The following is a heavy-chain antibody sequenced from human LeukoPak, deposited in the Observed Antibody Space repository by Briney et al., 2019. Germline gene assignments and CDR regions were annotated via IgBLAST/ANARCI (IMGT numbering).Heavy chain of an antibody. J-gene: IGHJ3*02. D-gene: IGHD4-17*01. Sequence: SETLSLTCSVSAGSMSTSSYYWGWIRQPPGEGLEWIGSIYYSGSTYYIPSLKSRVTISVDTSKNQFSLKLSSVTAADTAVYYCARHDYGDYGAFDMWGQGTMVTVSS. CDR2: IYYSGST. CDR1: AGSMSTSSYY. CDR3: ARHDYGDYGAFDM. V-gene: IGHV4-39*01.